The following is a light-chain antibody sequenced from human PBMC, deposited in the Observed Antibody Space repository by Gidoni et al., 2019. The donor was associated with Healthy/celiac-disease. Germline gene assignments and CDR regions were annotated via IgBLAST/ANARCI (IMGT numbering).Light chain of an antibody. CDR3: AXWDDXLNGWX. Sequence: QSVLTQPPSASGTPGQRVTISCSGSSPNIGSNTVNWYQQLPGTAPKLLIYSNKQRPSGVPDRXSGSXSGTXXXLAXXXLQSEDEAXYYCAXWDDXLNGWXFGGGXKLTVL. CDR2: SNK. V-gene: IGLV1-44*01. CDR1: SPNIGSNT. J-gene: IGLJ3*02.